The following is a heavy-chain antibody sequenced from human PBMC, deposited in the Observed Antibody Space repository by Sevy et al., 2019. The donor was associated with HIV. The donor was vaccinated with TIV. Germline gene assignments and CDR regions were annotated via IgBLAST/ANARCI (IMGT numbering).Heavy chain of an antibody. D-gene: IGHD3-22*01. CDR1: GYTFTSYG. Sequence: ASVKVSCKASGYTFTSYGISWVRQAPGQGLEWMGWISAYNGNTNYAQKLQGRVTMTTDTSTSTAYMELRSLRSHDTAVYYCARDRDYYDPNGPHLPFDYWGQGTLVTVSS. CDR3: ARDRDYYDPNGPHLPFDY. CDR2: ISAYNGNT. J-gene: IGHJ4*02. V-gene: IGHV1-18*01.